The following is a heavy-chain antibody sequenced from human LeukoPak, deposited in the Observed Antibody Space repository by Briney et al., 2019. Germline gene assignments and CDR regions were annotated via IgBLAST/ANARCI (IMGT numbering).Heavy chain of an antibody. CDR1: GGSISSYY. CDR2: IYYSGST. CDR3: ARVVPDDFWSGYPMWYYYYYMDV. Sequence: SETLSLTCTVSGGSISSYYWSWIRQPPGKGLEWIGYIYYSGSTNYNPSLKSRVTISVDTSKNQFSLKLSSVTAADTAVYYCARVVPDDFWSGYPMWYYYYYMDVWGKGTTVTVSS. J-gene: IGHJ6*03. D-gene: IGHD3-3*01. V-gene: IGHV4-59*01.